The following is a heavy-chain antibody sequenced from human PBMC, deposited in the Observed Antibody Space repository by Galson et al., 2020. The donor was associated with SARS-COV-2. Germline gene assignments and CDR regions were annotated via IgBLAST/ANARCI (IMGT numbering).Heavy chain of an antibody. CDR2: IKQAGSEK. D-gene: IGHD6-19*01. CDR1: GFTFSSYW. CDR3: ARDMYSSGWEYYSDYGMGV. V-gene: IGHV3-7*01. Sequence: TGGYLRLSCAASGFTFSSYWMSWVRQAPGKGLEWVANIKQAGSEKYYVDSVQGRFTISRDNAKNSLYLQMNSLRAEATAVYYCARDMYSSGWEYYSDYGMGVWGQGTTVTVSS. J-gene: IGHJ6*02.